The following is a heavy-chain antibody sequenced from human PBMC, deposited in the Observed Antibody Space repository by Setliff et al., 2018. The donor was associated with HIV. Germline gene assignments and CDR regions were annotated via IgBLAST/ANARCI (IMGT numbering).Heavy chain of an antibody. D-gene: IGHD3-3*01. CDR2: VFYNGDT. CDR3: ARQMTIPGVAVTPVDY. V-gene: IGHV4-59*08. CDR1: GGSIRSYY. J-gene: IGHJ4*02. Sequence: KTSETLSLTCTVSGGSIRSYYWSWIRQSPGKGPEWIGYVFYNGDTAYNPSLKSRLTISVDTSKSQFSLKLTSVTAADTAVYYCARQMTIPGVAVTPVDYWGQGALVTVSS.